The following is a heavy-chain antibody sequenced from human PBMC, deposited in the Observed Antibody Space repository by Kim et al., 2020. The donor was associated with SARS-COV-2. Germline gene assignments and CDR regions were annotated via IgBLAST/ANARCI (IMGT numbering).Heavy chain of an antibody. D-gene: IGHD5-18*01. CDR2: ISSSGSTI. CDR3: ARDLGYSYGLDY. V-gene: IGHV3-48*03. J-gene: IGHJ4*01. CDR1: GFTFSSYE. Sequence: GGSLRLSCAASGFTFSSYEMNWVRQAPGKGLEWVSYISSSGSTIYYADSVKGRFTISRDNAKNSLYLQMNSLRAEDTAVYYCARDLGYSYGLDYWGQGTLVTVSS.